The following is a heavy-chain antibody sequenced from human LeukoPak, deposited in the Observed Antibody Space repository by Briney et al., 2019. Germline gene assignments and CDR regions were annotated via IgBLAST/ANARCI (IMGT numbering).Heavy chain of an antibody. J-gene: IGHJ4*02. V-gene: IGHV3-7*01. CDR2: INQDGFEK. Sequence: LPGGSLRLSCAASGFTFSSYSMTWVRQAPGKGLEWVANINQDGFEKYYVDSVKGRFTISRDNAKNSLYLQMNSLTDEDTALYYCAIVEMDYDILNGYYGGDYWGQGTLVTVSS. D-gene: IGHD3-9*01. CDR1: GFTFSSYS. CDR3: AIVEMDYDILNGYYGGDY.